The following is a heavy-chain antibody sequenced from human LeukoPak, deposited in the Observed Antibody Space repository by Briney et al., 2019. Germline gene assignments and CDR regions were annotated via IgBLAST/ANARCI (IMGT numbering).Heavy chain of an antibody. V-gene: IGHV4-59*12. CDR3: ARDAGFMVRGSRRGYDDYYYYMDV. D-gene: IGHD3-10*01. CDR2: IYYSGST. Sequence: SETLSLTCTVSGGSISSYYWSWIRQPPGKGLEWMGYIYYSGSTNYNPSLKSGVTISVDTSKNQFSLKLSSVTAADTAVYYCARDAGFMVRGSRRGYDDYYYYMDVWGKGTTVTISS. J-gene: IGHJ6*03. CDR1: GGSISSYY.